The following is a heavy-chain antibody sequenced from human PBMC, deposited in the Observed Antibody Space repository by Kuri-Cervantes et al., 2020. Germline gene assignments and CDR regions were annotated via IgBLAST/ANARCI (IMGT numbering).Heavy chain of an antibody. J-gene: IGHJ6*02. V-gene: IGHV3-30-3*01. CDR1: GFTFSSYA. CDR3: ARGGEYYDILTGQYGMGV. CDR2: ISYDGSNK. Sequence: GESLKISCAASGFTFSSYAMHWVRQAPGKGLEWVAVISYDGSNKYYADSVKGRFTISRDNSKNALYLQMNSLRAEDTAVYYCARGGEYYDILTGQYGMGVWGQGTTVTVSS. D-gene: IGHD3-9*01.